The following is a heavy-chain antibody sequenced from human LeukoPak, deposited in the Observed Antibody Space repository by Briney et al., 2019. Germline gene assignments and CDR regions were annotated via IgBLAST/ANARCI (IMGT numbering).Heavy chain of an antibody. J-gene: IGHJ4*02. D-gene: IGHD4-17*01. Sequence: PSETLSLTCSVSGGSVSNYYWSWLRQPAGEGLEWIGRIYPSGTTHYNPSLKSRVTISVDTSKNQFSLKLTSLTAADTAVYYCADDYGDWGQGTLVTVSS. V-gene: IGHV4-4*07. CDR2: IYPSGTT. CDR3: ADDYGD. CDR1: GGSVSNYY.